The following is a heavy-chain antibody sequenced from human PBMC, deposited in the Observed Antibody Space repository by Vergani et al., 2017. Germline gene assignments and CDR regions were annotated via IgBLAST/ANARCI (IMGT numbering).Heavy chain of an antibody. CDR2: ISPDGSAT. J-gene: IGHJ2*01. CDR3: VRLPSGPWNFDL. D-gene: IGHD5-12*01. V-gene: IGHV3-7*01. CDR1: GFTFSSYA. Sequence: EVQLLESGGGLVQPGGSLRLSCAASGFTFSSYAMSWVRQAPGKGLKWVAHISPDGSATSYVDSVKGRFTISRDTSKNSLSLQMSGLRVEDTAVYYCVRLPSGPWNFDLWGRGTLITVSS.